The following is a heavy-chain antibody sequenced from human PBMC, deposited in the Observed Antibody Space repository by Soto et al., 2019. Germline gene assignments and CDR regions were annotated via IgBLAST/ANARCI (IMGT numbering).Heavy chain of an antibody. Sequence: GGSLRPSCAASEFPVHNNYMTWVRQAPGKGLEWVADIYSGGGTYYADAVKGRATISRDNSKNTLSLQMNNLSAEDTAVYYCASWSGGFYYYYYGMDLWGQGTTVPVS. CDR2: IYSGGGT. D-gene: IGHD2-8*02. J-gene: IGHJ6*02. V-gene: IGHV3-66*01. CDR1: EFPVHNNY. CDR3: ASWSGGFYYYYYGMDL.